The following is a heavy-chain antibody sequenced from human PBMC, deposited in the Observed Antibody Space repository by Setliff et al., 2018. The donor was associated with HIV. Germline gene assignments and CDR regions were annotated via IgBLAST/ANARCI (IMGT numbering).Heavy chain of an antibody. CDR3: ARDLYYGSGSYRDYYYYMDV. J-gene: IGHJ6*03. Sequence: SCTVSGGSISSGSYYWSWIRQPAGKGLEWIGRIYTSGSTNYNPSLKSRVTMSVDTSKTQFSLNLTSVTAADTAVYYCARDLYYGSGSYRDYYYYMDVWGKGTTGTVSS. CDR2: IYTSGST. V-gene: IGHV4-61*02. D-gene: IGHD3-10*01. CDR1: GGSISSGSYY.